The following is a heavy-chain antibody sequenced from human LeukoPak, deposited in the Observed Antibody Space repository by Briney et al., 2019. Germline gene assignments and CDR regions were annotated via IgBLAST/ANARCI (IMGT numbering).Heavy chain of an antibody. D-gene: IGHD4-17*01. CDR1: GFSTSNYG. CDR3: AKDVYGDYGGLDY. CDR2: IRGSDGST. Sequence: GGSLRLSCAVSGFSTSNYGMSWVRQAPGKGLEWVSSIRGSDGSTYYADSVKGRFAISRDNSKNTLYLQMNSLRAEDTAGYCCAKDVYGDYGGLDYWGQGTLVTVSS. J-gene: IGHJ4*02. V-gene: IGHV3-23*01.